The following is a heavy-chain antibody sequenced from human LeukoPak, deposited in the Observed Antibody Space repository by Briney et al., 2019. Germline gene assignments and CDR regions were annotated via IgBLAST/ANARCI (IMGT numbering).Heavy chain of an antibody. CDR3: ARQTGSGLFSLP. J-gene: IGHJ4*02. V-gene: IGHV4-59*08. Sequence: SETLSLTCTVSGGSISSYYWSWIRQPPGKGREWIGYIYYSGSTNYNPSLRSRVTISVDTSKNQFSLKLSSVTAADTAVYYCARQTGSGLFSLPGGQGTLVTVSS. CDR2: IYYSGST. CDR1: GGSISSYY. D-gene: IGHD3-10*01.